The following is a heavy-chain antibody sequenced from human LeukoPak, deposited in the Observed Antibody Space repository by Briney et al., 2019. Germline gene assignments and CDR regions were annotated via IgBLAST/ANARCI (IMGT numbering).Heavy chain of an antibody. J-gene: IGHJ4*02. V-gene: IGHV3-30*02. CDR2: VRYDGSNK. CDR1: GFTFSGPG. Sequence: GGSLRLSCAVSGFTFSGPGMHWVRQAPGKGLEWVTFVRYDGSNKYYTDSVKGRFTIPRDNSKKTLYLQMDSLGAEDTAVYYCARDYDFWSGYYSPTRGYFGYWGQGNLVTVSS. D-gene: IGHD3-3*01. CDR3: ARDYDFWSGYYSPTRGYFGY.